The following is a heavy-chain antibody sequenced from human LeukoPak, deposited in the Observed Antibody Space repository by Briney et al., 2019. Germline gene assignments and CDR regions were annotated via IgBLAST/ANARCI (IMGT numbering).Heavy chain of an antibody. CDR2: INHSGST. CDR1: GGSFSGYY. D-gene: IGHD2-21*01. J-gene: IGHJ6*02. CDR3: ARAVPTAGLIPYYYYYYGMDV. V-gene: IGHV4-34*01. Sequence: SETLSLTCAVYGGSFSGYYWGWIRQPPGKGLEWIGEINHSGSTNYNPSLKSRVTISVDTSKNQFSLKLSSVTAADTAVYYCARAVPTAGLIPYYYYYYGMDVWGQGTTVTVSS.